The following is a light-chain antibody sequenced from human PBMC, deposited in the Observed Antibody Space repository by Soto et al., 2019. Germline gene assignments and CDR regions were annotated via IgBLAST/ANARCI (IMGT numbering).Light chain of an antibody. CDR3: QQYDNLPIT. CDR1: HDISNY. J-gene: IGKJ5*01. V-gene: IGKV1-33*01. Sequence: DIQMTQSPSSLSASVGDRVTITCQASHDISNYLNWYQQMPRKAPKLLIYDASSLETGVPSRFSGSGSGTDFTFTISSLQPEDIATYYCQQYDNLPITFGQGTRLEIK. CDR2: DAS.